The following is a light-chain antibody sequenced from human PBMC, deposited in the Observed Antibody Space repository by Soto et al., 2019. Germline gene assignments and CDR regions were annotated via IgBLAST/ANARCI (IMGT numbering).Light chain of an antibody. V-gene: IGKV3-11*01. J-gene: IGKJ1*01. CDR3: QQRSNWPRT. CDR1: QSVSSK. Sequence: EIVMTQSPATLSVSPGEGSTLSCRSSQSVSSKLAWYQQKPGQAPRLLIYGASNRATGIPARFSGSGSGTDFTLTISSLEPEDFAVYYCQQRSNWPRTFGQGTKVDI. CDR2: GAS.